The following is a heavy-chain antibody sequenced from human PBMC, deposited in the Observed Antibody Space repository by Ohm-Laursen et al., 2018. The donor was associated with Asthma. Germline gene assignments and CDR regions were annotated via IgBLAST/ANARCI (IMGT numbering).Heavy chain of an antibody. CDR2: MDHSGSI. J-gene: IGHJ6*02. Sequence: TLSLTCIVSGGSISSGSSYWTWIRQHPGKGLEWVGYMDHSGSISYNPSLKSRVSISIDTSKNQFSLKVRSVTAADTAVYFCARGAVTVVQGVLMTSYDYYYGLDVWGQGTTVTVSS. D-gene: IGHD3-10*01. CDR1: GGSISSGSSY. CDR3: ARGAVTVVQGVLMTSYDYYYGLDV. V-gene: IGHV4-31*03.